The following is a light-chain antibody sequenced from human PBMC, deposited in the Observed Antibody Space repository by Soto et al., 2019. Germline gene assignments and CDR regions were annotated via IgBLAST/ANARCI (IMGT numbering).Light chain of an antibody. V-gene: IGKV3-20*01. CDR1: QSVSSSY. Sequence: EIVWTQSPGTLSWSPGERATLSCRASQSVSSSYLAWYQQKPGQAPRLLIFGASSRATGIPDRFSGSGSGTDFTLTSSRLEPEDFAVYYCQQYGSSPWTFGQGTKVDIK. CDR3: QQYGSSPWT. CDR2: GAS. J-gene: IGKJ1*01.